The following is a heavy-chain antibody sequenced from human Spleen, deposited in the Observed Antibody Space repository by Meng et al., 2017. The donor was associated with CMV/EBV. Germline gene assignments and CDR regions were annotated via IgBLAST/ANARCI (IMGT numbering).Heavy chain of an antibody. CDR3: ARGVGYSSLDH. CDR1: GFTVCCDY. J-gene: IGHJ4*02. V-gene: IGHV3-66*02. D-gene: IGHD5-24*01. CDR2: IFPGGHT. Sequence: LSIASSGFTVCCDYMLWVRQAPEKGLEWLSVIFPGGHTYYAESVEGRFTISRDNSKNTLYLQTDSLRAEDSATYYCARGVGYSSLDHWGQGTLVTVSS.